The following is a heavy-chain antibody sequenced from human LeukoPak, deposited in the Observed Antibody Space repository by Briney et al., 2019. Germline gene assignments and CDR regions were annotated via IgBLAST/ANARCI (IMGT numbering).Heavy chain of an antibody. J-gene: IGHJ3*02. CDR3: AKGNYGSGSLYIGDAFDI. CDR2: IYRGGDG. Sequence: GGSLRLSCAASGFTVSYNYMSWVRQTPRKGLEWVSSIYRGGDGYYTDSVRGRFTISRDNSDNTLYLQMNSLRAEDTALYYCAKGNYGSGSLYIGDAFDIWGQGTMVTVSS. V-gene: IGHV3-53*01. CDR1: GFTVSYNY. D-gene: IGHD3-10*01.